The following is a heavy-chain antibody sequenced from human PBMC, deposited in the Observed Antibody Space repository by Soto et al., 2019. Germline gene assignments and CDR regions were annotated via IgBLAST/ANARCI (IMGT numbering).Heavy chain of an antibody. J-gene: IGHJ4*02. CDR3: ARHSGGWLYDFDY. Sequence: PSETLSLTCTVSGGSMSSSSYYWGWIRQPPGEGLEWIGSIYYSGRTYSNPSLKSRLTISVDTSKTQISLKLSSVTDADTAVYYCARHSGGWLYDFDYWGQGTLVTVSS. CDR2: IYYSGRT. V-gene: IGHV4-39*01. D-gene: IGHD1-26*01. CDR1: GGSMSSSSYY.